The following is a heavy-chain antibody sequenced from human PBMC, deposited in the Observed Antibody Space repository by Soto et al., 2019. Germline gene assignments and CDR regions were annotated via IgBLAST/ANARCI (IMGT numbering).Heavy chain of an antibody. Sequence: QVQLQESGPGLVKPSETLSLTCTVSGGSISSYYWSWIRQPPGKGLEWIGYIYYSGSTNYNPSLKSRVTISVDTSKNQFSLKLSSVTAADTAVYYCARADGSGGNSNDAFDIWGQGTMVTVSS. CDR2: IYYSGST. V-gene: IGHV4-59*01. CDR1: GGSISSYY. J-gene: IGHJ3*02. D-gene: IGHD2-21*02. CDR3: ARADGSGGNSNDAFDI.